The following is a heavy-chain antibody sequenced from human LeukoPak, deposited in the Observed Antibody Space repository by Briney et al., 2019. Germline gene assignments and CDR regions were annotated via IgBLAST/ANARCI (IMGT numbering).Heavy chain of an antibody. J-gene: IGHJ4*02. D-gene: IGHD1-26*01. CDR3: ARFPRRAGGSYLGQFDY. CDR1: GYTFIRYG. V-gene: IGHV1-18*01. Sequence: GASVKVSCKASGYTFIRYGISWVRPAPGQGLEWMGWISAYNGNTHYAQNLQGRVTWTTDTSTSTAYMELRSLRSDDTAVYYCARFPRRAGGSYLGQFDYWGQGTLVTVSS. CDR2: ISAYNGNT.